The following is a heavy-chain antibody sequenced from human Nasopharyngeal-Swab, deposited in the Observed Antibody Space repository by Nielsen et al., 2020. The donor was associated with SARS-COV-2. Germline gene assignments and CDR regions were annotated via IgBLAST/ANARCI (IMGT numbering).Heavy chain of an antibody. D-gene: IGHD3-9*01. Sequence: GGSLRLSCAASGFTFSSYGMHWVRQAPGKGLEWVAVIWYDGSNKYYADSVKGRFTISRDNSKNTLYLQMNSLRAEDTAVYYCARVADITIFTDTTFDYWGQGTLVTVSS. CDR2: IWYDGSNK. CDR1: GFTFSSYG. V-gene: IGHV3-33*01. J-gene: IGHJ4*02. CDR3: ARVADITIFTDTTFDY.